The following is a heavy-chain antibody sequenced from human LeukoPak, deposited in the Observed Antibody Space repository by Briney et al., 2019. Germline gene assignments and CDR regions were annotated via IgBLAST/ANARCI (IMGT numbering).Heavy chain of an antibody. D-gene: IGHD3-10*02. V-gene: IGHV3-7*01. J-gene: IGHJ6*04. CDR2: IKQDGSEK. CDR1: GFTFSSYW. Sequence: GGSLRLTCAASGFTFSSYWMSWVRQAPWKGLEWVANIKQDGSEKYYVDSVKGRFTISRDNAKNSLYLQMNSLRAEDTAVYYCAELGITMIGGVWGKGTTVTISS. CDR3: AELGITMIGGV.